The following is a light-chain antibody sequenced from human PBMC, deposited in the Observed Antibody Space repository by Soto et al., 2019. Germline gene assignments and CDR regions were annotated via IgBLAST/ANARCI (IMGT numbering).Light chain of an antibody. CDR3: QQRNYWQAT. Sequence: EIVLRQSPDTLSLSPGERATVSCRASQSVTDSCVSWYQQKFGQAPRLLIYDASNRATGIPARFSGSGSGTDFTLTVSSLEPEDFAVYYCQQRNYWQATFGQGTRLEIK. J-gene: IGKJ5*01. CDR2: DAS. V-gene: IGKV3-11*01. CDR1: QSVTDSC.